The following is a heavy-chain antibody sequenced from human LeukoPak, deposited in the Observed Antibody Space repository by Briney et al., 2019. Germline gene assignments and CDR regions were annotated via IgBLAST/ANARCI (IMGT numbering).Heavy chain of an antibody. CDR2: INHSGST. CDR1: GESFSGYY. D-gene: IGHD6-13*01. CDR3: ARHLYPAAGTGGFGY. V-gene: IGHV4-34*01. Sequence: SETLSLTCAVYGESFSGYYWSWIRQPPGKGVEWIGEINHSGSTNYNPSLKSRVTISVDTSKNQFSLKLSSVTAADTAVYYCARHLYPAAGTGGFGYWGQGTLVTVSS. J-gene: IGHJ4*02.